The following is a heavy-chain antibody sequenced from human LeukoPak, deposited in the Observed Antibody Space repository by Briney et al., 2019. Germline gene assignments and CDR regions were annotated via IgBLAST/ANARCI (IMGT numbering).Heavy chain of an antibody. D-gene: IGHD3-22*01. CDR1: EYTFTSYY. J-gene: IGHJ4*02. CDR3: ARDPNRSYYYDSSGYYTY. CDR2: INPNSGGT. V-gene: IGHV1-2*02. Sequence: ASVKVSCKASEYTFTSYYMHWVRQAPGQGLEWMGWINPNSGGTNYAQKFQGRVTMTRDTSISTAYMELSRLRSDDTAVYYCARDPNRSYYYDSSGYYTYWGQGTLVTVSS.